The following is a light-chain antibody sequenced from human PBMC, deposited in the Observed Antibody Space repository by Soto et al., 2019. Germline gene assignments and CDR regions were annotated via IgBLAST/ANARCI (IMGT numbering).Light chain of an antibody. CDR2: AAS. CDR3: QQLNSYPLT. Sequence: IQLTQSPSSLSASVGDRVTITCRASQGISSYLAWYQQKPGKAPKLLIYAASTLRSGVPSRFSGSGSGTDFTLIISSLQPEDFATYYCQQLNSYPLTFGGGTKVDIK. CDR1: QGISSY. J-gene: IGKJ4*01. V-gene: IGKV1-9*01.